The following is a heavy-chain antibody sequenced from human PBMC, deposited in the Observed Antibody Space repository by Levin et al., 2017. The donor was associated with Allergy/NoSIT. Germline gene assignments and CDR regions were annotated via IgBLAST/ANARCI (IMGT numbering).Heavy chain of an antibody. Sequence: SETLSLTCTVSGGSISTSYWSWIRQPPGKALEWIGYIYYSGSTYYNPSLTSRVTISVDTSKNQFSLKLNSVTAADSAVYYCARLSAAALDDWGQGTLVTVSS. CDR2: IYYSGST. CDR1: GGSISTSY. J-gene: IGHJ4*02. V-gene: IGHV4-59*01. D-gene: IGHD6-13*01. CDR3: ARLSAAALDD.